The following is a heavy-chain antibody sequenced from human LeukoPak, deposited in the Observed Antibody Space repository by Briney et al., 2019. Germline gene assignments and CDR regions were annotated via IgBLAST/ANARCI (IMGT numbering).Heavy chain of an antibody. CDR1: GGSISSYY. CDR3: AREREYCSGGSCRRWFDP. Sequence: SETLSLTCTVSGGSISSYYWNWIRQPPGKRLEWIGYIYYSGSTNFNPSLKSRVTISVDTSKNHFSLKLSSVTAADTAVYYCAREREYCSGGSCRRWFDPWGQGTLVTVSS. CDR2: IYYSGST. V-gene: IGHV4-59*01. J-gene: IGHJ5*02. D-gene: IGHD2-15*01.